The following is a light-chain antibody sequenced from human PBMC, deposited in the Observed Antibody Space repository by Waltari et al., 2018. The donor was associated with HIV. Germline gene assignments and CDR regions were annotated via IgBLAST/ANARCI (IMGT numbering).Light chain of an antibody. V-gene: IGLV1-40*01. Sequence: QSVLTQPPSVSGAPGQRVTIPCTGGSSNIGADYDVHWSQQIPGTAPKLLISGNKNRPSGVPDRFSASKSGTSASLAITGLQAEDEADYFCQSYDRSLSASVVFGGGTKLTVL. CDR2: GNK. CDR3: QSYDRSLSASVV. J-gene: IGLJ2*01. CDR1: SSNIGADYD.